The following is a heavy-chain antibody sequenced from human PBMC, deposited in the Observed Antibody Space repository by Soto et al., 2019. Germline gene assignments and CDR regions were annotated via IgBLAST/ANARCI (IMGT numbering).Heavy chain of an antibody. V-gene: IGHV4-59*08. Sequence: QVQLQESGPGLVKPSETLSLTCTVSGGSISSYYWSWIRQPPGKGLEWIGYIYYSGSTNYNPSLKSRVTISVDTSKNQFSLKLSSVTAADTAVYYCASQGGAHFDYWGQGTLVTVSS. CDR3: ASQGGAHFDY. CDR1: GGSISSYY. CDR2: IYYSGST. D-gene: IGHD1-26*01. J-gene: IGHJ4*02.